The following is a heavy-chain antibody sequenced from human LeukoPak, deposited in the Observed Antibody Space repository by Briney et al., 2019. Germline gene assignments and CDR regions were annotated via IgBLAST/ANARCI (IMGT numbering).Heavy chain of an antibody. CDR1: GYSFPNSW. CDR2: IYPGDSDT. CDR3: ALRVGKDGYKG. J-gene: IGHJ3*01. Sequence: GESLKISCKGSGYSFPNSWMGWWRQSPGKAWGWWGIIYPGDSDTRYSPSFQGQVTISADKSITTVYLHWSSLKAPDTAMYYCALRVGKDGYKGWGQGTMVTVSS. V-gene: IGHV5-51*01. D-gene: IGHD5-24*01.